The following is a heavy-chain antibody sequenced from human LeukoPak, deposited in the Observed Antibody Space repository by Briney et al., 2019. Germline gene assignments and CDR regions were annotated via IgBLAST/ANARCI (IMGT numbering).Heavy chain of an antibody. J-gene: IGHJ4*02. V-gene: IGHV4-34*01. CDR2: INHSGST. CDR1: GGSFSGYY. Sequence: PSETLSLTCAVYGGSFSGYYWSWIRQPPGKGLEWIGEINHSGSTNYNPSLKSRVTISVDTSKNQFSLKLSSVTAADTAVYYCARIESAAAGSDYWGQGTLVTVSS. D-gene: IGHD6-13*01. CDR3: ARIESAAAGSDY.